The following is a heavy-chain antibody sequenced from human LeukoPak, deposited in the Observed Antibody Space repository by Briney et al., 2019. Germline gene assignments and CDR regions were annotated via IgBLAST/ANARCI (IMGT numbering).Heavy chain of an antibody. Sequence: GGSLRLSCAASGFTFSSYGMHWVRQAPGKGLEWGAVIWYDGSNKYYADSVKGRFTISRDNSKNTLYLQMNSLRAEDTAVYYCAKDHKITIFGVVTRGLGYWGQGTLVTVSS. CDR1: GFTFSSYG. CDR3: AKDHKITIFGVVTRGLGY. V-gene: IGHV3-33*06. CDR2: IWYDGSNK. D-gene: IGHD3-3*01. J-gene: IGHJ4*02.